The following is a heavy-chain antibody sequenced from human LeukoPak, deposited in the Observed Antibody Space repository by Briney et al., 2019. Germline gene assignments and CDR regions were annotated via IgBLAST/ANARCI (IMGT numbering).Heavy chain of an antibody. CDR2: ISGSGGST. D-gene: IGHD2-15*01. V-gene: IGHV3-23*01. Sequence: GGSLRLSCAASGFTFSSYAMSWVRQAPGKGLEWVSAISGSGGSTYYADSVKGRFTISRDNSKNTLYLQMNSLRAEDTAVYYCASPTLVVVAADALDIWGQGTMVTVSS. CDR3: ASPTLVVVAADALDI. CDR1: GFTFSSYA. J-gene: IGHJ3*02.